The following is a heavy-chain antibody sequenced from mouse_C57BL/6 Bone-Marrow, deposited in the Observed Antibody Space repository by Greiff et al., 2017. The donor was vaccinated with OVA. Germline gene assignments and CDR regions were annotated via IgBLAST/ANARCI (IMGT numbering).Heavy chain of an antibody. CDR1: GYTFTSYT. D-gene: IGHD2-4*01. CDR2: INPSSGYT. Sequence: QVQLQQSGAELARPGASVKMSCKASGYTFTSYTMHWVKQRPGQGLEWIGYINPSSGYTKYNQKFKDKATLTADKSSSTAYMQRSSLTSEDSAVYYCARGLRRRYFDYWGQGTTLTVSS. J-gene: IGHJ2*01. V-gene: IGHV1-4*01. CDR3: ARGLRRRYFDY.